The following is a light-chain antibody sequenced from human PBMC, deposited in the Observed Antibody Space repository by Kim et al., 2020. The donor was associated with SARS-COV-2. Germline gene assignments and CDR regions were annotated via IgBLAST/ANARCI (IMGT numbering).Light chain of an antibody. CDR2: DVT. CDR1: SSDVGRYNY. Sequence: QSALTQPASVSGSPGQSITISCTGTSSDVGRYNYVVWYQQHSGKAPKFIIFDVTKRPSGFSSRFSGSKSGNTASLTISGLQAEDEADYYCGSYTSSNTVVFGGGTQLTVL. CDR3: GSYTSSNTVV. V-gene: IGLV2-14*03. J-gene: IGLJ2*01.